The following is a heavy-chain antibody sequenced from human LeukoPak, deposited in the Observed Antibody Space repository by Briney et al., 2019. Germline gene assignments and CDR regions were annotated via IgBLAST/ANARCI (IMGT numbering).Heavy chain of an antibody. CDR1: GYSISSGYY. J-gene: IGHJ4*02. D-gene: IGHD6-13*01. CDR3: ASASSSWYLLFEH. Sequence: SETLSLTCTVSGYSISSGYYWSWMRQPPGKGLEWIGYIYYSGSTNYNPSLKSRVTISVDTSKNQFSLKLSSVTAADTAVYYCASASSSWYLLFEHWGQGTLVTVSS. V-gene: IGHV4-61*01. CDR2: IYYSGST.